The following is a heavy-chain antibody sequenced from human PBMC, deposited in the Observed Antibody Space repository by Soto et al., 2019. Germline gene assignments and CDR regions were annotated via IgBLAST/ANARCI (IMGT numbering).Heavy chain of an antibody. CDR2: INSDVSST. Sequence: GGSLRLSCAASGFTFSSYWMHWVRQAPGKGLVWVSRINSDVSSTSYADSVKGRFTISRDNAKNTLYLQMNSLRAEDTAVYYCARDRGARDYDILTGYYYYYYMDVWGKGTTVTVSS. CDR1: GFTFSSYW. CDR3: ARDRGARDYDILTGYYYYYYMDV. J-gene: IGHJ6*03. V-gene: IGHV3-74*01. D-gene: IGHD3-9*01.